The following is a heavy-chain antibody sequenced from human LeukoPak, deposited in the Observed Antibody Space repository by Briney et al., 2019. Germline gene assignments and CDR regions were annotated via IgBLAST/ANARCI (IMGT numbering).Heavy chain of an antibody. V-gene: IGHV3-30-3*01. CDR1: KFTFSNYA. Sequence: PGGSLRLSCAASKFTFSNYALHWVRQAPGKGLQWVAVISYDGNTIHYADSVKGRFIISRDTSKNTLYLQMNSLRAEDTAVYYCARSGGLQKFDYWGQGTLVTVSS. J-gene: IGHJ4*02. CDR3: ARSGGLQKFDY. CDR2: ISYDGNTI. D-gene: IGHD4-11*01.